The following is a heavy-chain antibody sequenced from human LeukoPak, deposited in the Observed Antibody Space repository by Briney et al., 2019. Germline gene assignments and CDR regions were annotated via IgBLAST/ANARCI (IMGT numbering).Heavy chain of an antibody. Sequence: GGSLRLSCAASEFTFSRYSMTWVRQAPGKGLEWVANIKQDGSEKYYVDSVKGRFTISRDNAKNSLYLQMNSLRAEDTAVYYCARDKTGYFDYWGQGTLVTVSS. J-gene: IGHJ4*02. V-gene: IGHV3-7*04. CDR1: EFTFSRYS. CDR3: ARDKTGYFDY. D-gene: IGHD1-1*01. CDR2: IKQDGSEK.